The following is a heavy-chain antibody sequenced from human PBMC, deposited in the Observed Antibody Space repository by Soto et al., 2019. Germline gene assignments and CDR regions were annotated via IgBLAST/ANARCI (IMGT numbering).Heavy chain of an antibody. CDR1: GFSLSTSGVG. Sequence: QITLKESGPTLVKPTQTLTLTCTFSGFSLSTSGVGVGWIRQPPGKALEWLALIYWDDDKRYSPSLKSRLTITKDTSKNQVVLTMTTMDPVDTATYYWAHGPGSFLCWGGGYFQHWGQGTLVTVSS. CDR2: IYWDDDK. V-gene: IGHV2-5*02. CDR3: AHGPGSFLCWGGGYFQH. J-gene: IGHJ1*01. D-gene: IGHD1-26*01.